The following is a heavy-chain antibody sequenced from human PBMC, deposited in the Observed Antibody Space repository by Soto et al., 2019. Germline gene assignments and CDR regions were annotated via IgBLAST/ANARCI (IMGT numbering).Heavy chain of an antibody. J-gene: IGHJ5*02. D-gene: IGHD3-22*01. CDR1: GFTFSSYA. CDR2: ISGSGGST. CDR3: AKDPETSRIVVVPNWFDP. Sequence: GGSLRLSCAASGFTFSSYAMSWVRQAPGKGLEWVSAISGSGGSTYYADSVKGRFTISRDNSKNTLYLQMNSLRAEDTAVYYCAKDPETSRIVVVPNWFDPWGQGTLVTVSS. V-gene: IGHV3-23*01.